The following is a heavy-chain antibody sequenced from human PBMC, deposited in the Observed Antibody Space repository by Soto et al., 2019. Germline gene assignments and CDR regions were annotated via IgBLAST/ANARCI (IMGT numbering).Heavy chain of an antibody. V-gene: IGHV4-31*03. CDR2: IYYSGST. J-gene: IGHJ4*02. CDR3: ARVRREYDTSGPVDY. Sequence: SELMSLTYTVSGGTSISGGDYWSLIRQHPGKGLEWIGYIYYSGSTYYNPSLKSRVTISVDTSKNQFSLKLNSVTAADTAVYFCARVRREYDTSGPVDYWGQGTLVTVSS. D-gene: IGHD3-22*01. CDR1: GGTSISGGDY.